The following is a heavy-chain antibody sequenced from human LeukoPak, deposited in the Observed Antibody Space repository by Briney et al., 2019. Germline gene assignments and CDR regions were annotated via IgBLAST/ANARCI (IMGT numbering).Heavy chain of an antibody. J-gene: IGHJ4*01. V-gene: IGHV1-2*02. CDR2: INPNSGGT. D-gene: IGHD5-24*01. CDR1: GYTFTGYY. CDR3: AGEGLYDGNNPGYFNY. Sequence: ASVKVSCKASGYTFTGYYMHWVRQAPGQGLEWMGWINPNSGGTNYAQKFQGRVTMTRDTSISTAYMELSRLRSDDTAVYYCAGEGLYDGNNPGYFNYWGNGTLVTVSS.